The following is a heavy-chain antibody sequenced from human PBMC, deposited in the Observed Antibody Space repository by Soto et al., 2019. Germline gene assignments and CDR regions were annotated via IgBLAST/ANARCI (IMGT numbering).Heavy chain of an antibody. J-gene: IGHJ4*02. CDR1: GFTFSSYA. CDR3: AKAHYDSSGYPYDY. V-gene: IGHV3-23*01. Sequence: PGGSLRLSCAASGFTFSSYAMSWVRQAPGKGLEWVSAISGSGGSTYYADSVKGRFTISRDNSKNTLYLQMNGLRAEDTAVYYCAKAHYDSSGYPYDYWGQGTLVTVSS. D-gene: IGHD3-22*01. CDR2: ISGSGGST.